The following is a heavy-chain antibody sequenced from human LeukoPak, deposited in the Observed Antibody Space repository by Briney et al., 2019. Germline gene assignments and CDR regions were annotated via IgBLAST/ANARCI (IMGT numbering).Heavy chain of an antibody. D-gene: IGHD2-21*02. V-gene: IGHV3-23*01. J-gene: IGHJ3*02. CDR1: GFTFSSYA. CDR2: ISGSGGST. CDR3: AKDDGAYCGGDCYSGALDI. Sequence: GGSLRLSCAASGFTFSSYAMSWVRQAPGKGLEWVSAISGSGGSTYYADSVKGRFTISRDNSKNTLYLQMNSLRAEDTAVYYCAKDDGAYCGGDCYSGALDIWGQGTMVTVSS.